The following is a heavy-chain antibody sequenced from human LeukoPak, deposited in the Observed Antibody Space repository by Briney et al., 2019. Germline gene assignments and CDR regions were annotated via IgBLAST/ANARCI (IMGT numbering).Heavy chain of an antibody. CDR1: GGSISGYY. CDR3: ARGIDAYKVGS. J-gene: IGHJ5*01. Sequence: SETLSLTCSVSGGSISGYYYNWIRQPPGGGLEWIECIHPSGSAHYNPSLKNRVTMSLDTSNNRFFLNVNSVAAADTALYYCARGIDAYKVGSWGQGTLVTVSS. V-gene: IGHV4-4*07. CDR2: IHPSGSA. D-gene: IGHD5-24*01.